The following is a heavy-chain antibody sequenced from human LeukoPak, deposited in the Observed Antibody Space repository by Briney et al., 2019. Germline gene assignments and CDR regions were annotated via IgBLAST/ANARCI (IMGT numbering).Heavy chain of an antibody. V-gene: IGHV3-53*01. Sequence: GGSLRLSCAASGFTVSSNYMSWVRQAPGKGLEWVSVIYSGGSTYYADSVKGRFTISRDNSKNTLYLQMNSLRAEDTAVYYCARDEGSSWFSFDYWGQGTLVTVSS. J-gene: IGHJ4*02. D-gene: IGHD6-13*01. CDR2: IYSGGST. CDR3: ARDEGSSWFSFDY. CDR1: GFTVSSNY.